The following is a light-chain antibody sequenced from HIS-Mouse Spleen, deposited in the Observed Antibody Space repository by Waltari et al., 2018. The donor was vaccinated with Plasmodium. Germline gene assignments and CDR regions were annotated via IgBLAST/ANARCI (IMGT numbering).Light chain of an antibody. V-gene: IGLV2-14*03. Sequence: QSALTQPASVSGSPGQSITISCPGTSSAVGGYNYVSWYQQHPGKAPKLMIYDVSNRPSGVSNRFSGSKSGNTASLTISGLQAEDEADYYCCSYAGSSTYVFGTGTKVTVL. J-gene: IGLJ1*01. CDR2: DVS. CDR3: CSYAGSSTYV. CDR1: SSAVGGYNY.